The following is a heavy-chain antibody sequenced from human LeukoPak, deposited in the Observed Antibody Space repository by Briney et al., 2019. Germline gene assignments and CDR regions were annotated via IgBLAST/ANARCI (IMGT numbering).Heavy chain of an antibody. Sequence: GPLRLSCAASGSTFSSSWTQWVRHAPGQGLVWVSRINSDESVTTYTNSVKGRFTISRDNAKNTLYLQMISLRAEDTAMYYCVRSRFTTSSFDYWGQGTLVTVSS. CDR1: GSTFSSSW. J-gene: IGHJ4*02. V-gene: IGHV3-74*03. CDR2: INSDESVT. D-gene: IGHD2-2*01. CDR3: VRSRFTTSSFDY.